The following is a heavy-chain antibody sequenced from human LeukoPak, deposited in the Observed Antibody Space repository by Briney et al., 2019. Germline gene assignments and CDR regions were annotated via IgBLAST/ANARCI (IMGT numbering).Heavy chain of an antibody. D-gene: IGHD6-6*01. J-gene: IGHJ3*02. CDR1: GYTFTSYG. V-gene: IGHV1-18*01. CDR3: ASLIEYSSSRVRTDDAFDI. CDR2: ISAYNGNT. Sequence: GASVKVSCKASGYTFTSYGISWVRQAPGQGLEWMGWISAYNGNTNYAQKLQGRVTMTTDTSTSTAYMELWSLRSDDTAVYYCASLIEYSSSRVRTDDAFDIWGQGTMVPVSS.